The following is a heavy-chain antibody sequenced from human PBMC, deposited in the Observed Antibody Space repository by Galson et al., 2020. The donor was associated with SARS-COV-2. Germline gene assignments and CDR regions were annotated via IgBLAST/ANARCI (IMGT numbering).Heavy chain of an antibody. V-gene: IGHV3-21*01. CDR3: ARDRGITIFGVVTARGYMDV. D-gene: IGHD3-3*01. J-gene: IGHJ6*03. CDR2: ISSSSYI. Sequence: GESLKISCAASGFTFSSYSMNWVRQAPGKGLEWVSSISSSSYIYYADSVKGRFTISRDNAKNSLYLQMNSLRAEDTAVYYCARDRGITIFGVVTARGYMDVWGKGTTVTVSS. CDR1: GFTFSSYS.